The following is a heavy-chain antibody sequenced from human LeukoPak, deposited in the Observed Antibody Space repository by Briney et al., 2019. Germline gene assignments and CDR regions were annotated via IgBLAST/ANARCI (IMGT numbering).Heavy chain of an antibody. CDR2: ICTSSSYI. D-gene: IGHD3-10*01. CDR1: VFPFRSYS. V-gene: IGHV3-21*01. CDR3: ARFGTYGTGTYVFDY. Sequence: GGSLRLSCAASVFPFRSYSLNWVREAPGEGLECVSSICTSSSYIYYADSVKGRFTISRDNAKNSLYLQMNSLRAEDTAVYYCARFGTYGTGTYVFDYWGQGTLVTVSS. J-gene: IGHJ4*02.